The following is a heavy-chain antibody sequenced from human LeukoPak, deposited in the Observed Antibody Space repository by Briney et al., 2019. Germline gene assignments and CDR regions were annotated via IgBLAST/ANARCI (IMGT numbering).Heavy chain of an antibody. D-gene: IGHD3-9*01. CDR1: GGSITSGRYY. CDR3: ARATYDLLTGYYLDS. Sequence: SETLSLTCSVSGGSITSGRYYWTWIRQYPEKGLEWIGYSYYSGSTHFKSSLKSRATISLDKSKNQFSLNLTSATAADTAVYYCARATYDLLTGYYLDSWGQGTLVTVSS. J-gene: IGHJ4*02. CDR2: SYYSGST. V-gene: IGHV4-31*03.